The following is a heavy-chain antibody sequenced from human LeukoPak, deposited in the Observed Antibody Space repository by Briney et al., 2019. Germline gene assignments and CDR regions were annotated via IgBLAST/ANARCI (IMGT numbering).Heavy chain of an antibody. CDR1: GFIFDDYA. J-gene: IGHJ6*02. D-gene: IGHD3-10*01. V-gene: IGHV3-9*01. Sequence: PGGSLRLSCEVSGFIFDDYAMHWVRQAPGRGLEWVSGISYNSGSIGYADSVKGRFTISRDNSKNSLYLQMDSLRPEDTALYYCAKDPFRGFDGMDVWGQGTTVTVSS. CDR2: ISYNSGSI. CDR3: AKDPFRGFDGMDV.